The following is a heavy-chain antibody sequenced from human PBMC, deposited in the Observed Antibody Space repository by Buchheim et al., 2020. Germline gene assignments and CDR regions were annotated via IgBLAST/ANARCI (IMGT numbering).Heavy chain of an antibody. CDR1: GFILSSFW. J-gene: IGHJ6*02. CDR2: INGSGSDT. CDR3: ARGHYFAMDV. Sequence: EVQLVESGGGLVQPGGSLRLFCEASGFILSSFWIHWVRQVPGKGLVWVSRINGSGSDTAYADFEQDRFTISRDNVKNTVSLQMNSLRAEDTAVYYCARGHYFAMDVWGQGTT. D-gene: IGHD3-9*01. V-gene: IGHV3-74*01.